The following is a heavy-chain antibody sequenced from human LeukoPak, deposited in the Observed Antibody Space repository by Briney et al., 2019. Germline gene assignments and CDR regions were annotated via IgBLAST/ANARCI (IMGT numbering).Heavy chain of an antibody. Sequence: SQTLSLTCTVSGGSIRSGDYYWRWIRQPPGKGLEWIGYIYSIGIPPSNPSLNSRVTISLDTSKNQFSLKLSSVTAADTAVYYCAREPYDFLSGRSHGIYVWGQGTTFTVSS. CDR3: AREPYDFLSGRSHGIYV. CDR1: GGSIRSGDYY. CDR2: IYSIGIP. D-gene: IGHD3-3*01. V-gene: IGHV4-30-4*01. J-gene: IGHJ6*02.